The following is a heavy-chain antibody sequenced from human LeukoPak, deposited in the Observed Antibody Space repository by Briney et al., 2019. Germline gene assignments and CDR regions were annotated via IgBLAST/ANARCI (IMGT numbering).Heavy chain of an antibody. V-gene: IGHV4-61*02. CDR1: GGSISSGSYY. CDR2: IYTSGST. J-gene: IGHJ5*02. Sequence: SETLSLTCTVSGGSISSGSYYWSWIRQPAGKGLEWIGRIYTSGSTNYNPSLKSRVTISVDTPKNQLSLRLKSVTAADTAVYYCVRDRMYSGSYSDGFDPWGQGTLVTVSS. CDR3: VRDRMYSGSYSDGFDP. D-gene: IGHD1-26*01.